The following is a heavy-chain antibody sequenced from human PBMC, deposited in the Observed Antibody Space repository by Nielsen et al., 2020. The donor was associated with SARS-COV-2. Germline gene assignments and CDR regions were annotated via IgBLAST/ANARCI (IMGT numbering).Heavy chain of an antibody. D-gene: IGHD3-10*01. CDR3: AKDRRVLLWFGELLPFDY. J-gene: IGHJ4*02. CDR2: IKQDGSEK. V-gene: IGHV3-7*03. Sequence: WIRQPPGKGLEWVANIKQDGSEKYYVDSVKGRFTISRDNAKNSLYLQMNSLRAEDTAVYYCAKDRRVLLWFGELLPFDYWGQGTLVTVSS.